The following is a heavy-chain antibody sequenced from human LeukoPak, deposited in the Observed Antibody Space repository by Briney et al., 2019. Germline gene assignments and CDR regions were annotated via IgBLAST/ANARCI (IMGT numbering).Heavy chain of an antibody. Sequence: GGSLRLSCAASGFTFSSYWMSWVRQAPGKGLEWVANIKLDGSEKYYVDSVKGRFTISRDNAKNSLYLQMNSLRAEDTAVYYCARPYYDSSGSHFDYWGQGTLVTVSS. J-gene: IGHJ4*02. CDR1: GFTFSSYW. CDR3: ARPYYDSSGSHFDY. CDR2: IKLDGSEK. V-gene: IGHV3-7*01. D-gene: IGHD3-22*01.